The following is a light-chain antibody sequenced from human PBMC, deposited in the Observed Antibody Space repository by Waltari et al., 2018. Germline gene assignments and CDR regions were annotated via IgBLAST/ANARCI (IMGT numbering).Light chain of an antibody. Sequence: SYELTQPPSVSVSPGQTASITCSGDKLGDKYACWYQQKPGQPPVLVIYQDSKRPSGIPGRFAGSNSGNTATLTISGTQAMDEADYYFQAWDSSPARYVFGTGTKVTVL. J-gene: IGLJ1*01. CDR3: QAWDSSPARYV. CDR1: KLGDKY. CDR2: QDS. V-gene: IGLV3-1*01.